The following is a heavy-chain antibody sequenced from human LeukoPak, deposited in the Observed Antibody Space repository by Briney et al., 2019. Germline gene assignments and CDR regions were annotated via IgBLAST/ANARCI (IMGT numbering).Heavy chain of an antibody. Sequence: GASVKVSCKASGYTFTSYDINWVRQATGQGLEWMGWMNPNSGNTGYAQKFQGRVTMTTDTSTSTAYMELRSLRSDDTAVYYCARVNSGSHSAFDYWGQGTLVTVSS. J-gene: IGHJ4*02. D-gene: IGHD1-26*01. CDR2: MNPNSGNT. CDR3: ARVNSGSHSAFDY. V-gene: IGHV1-8*01. CDR1: GYTFTSYD.